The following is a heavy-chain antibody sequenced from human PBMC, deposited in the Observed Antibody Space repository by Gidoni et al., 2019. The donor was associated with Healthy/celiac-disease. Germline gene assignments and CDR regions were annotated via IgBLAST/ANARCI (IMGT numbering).Heavy chain of an antibody. V-gene: IGHV3-15*01. J-gene: IGHJ4*02. CDR3: TTALWFGELFQDY. Sequence: EVQLVESGGGLVKPGGSLRLSCAASGFTFSNAWMSWVRQAPGKGLGGVGRIKRKTDGGTTDYAAPVKGRFTISRDDSKNTLYLQMNSLKTEDTAVYYCTTALWFGELFQDYWGQGTLVTVSS. D-gene: IGHD3-10*01. CDR2: IKRKTDGGTT. CDR1: GFTFSNAW.